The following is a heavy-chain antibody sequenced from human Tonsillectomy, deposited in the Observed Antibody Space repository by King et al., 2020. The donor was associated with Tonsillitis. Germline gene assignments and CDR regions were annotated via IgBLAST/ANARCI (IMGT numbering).Heavy chain of an antibody. V-gene: IGHV3-7*01. Sequence: EVQLVESGGGLVQPGGSLRLACAASGFTFSNYWMGWVRQAPGKGLEWVANIKRDGSEKPYVDSVKGRFTISRDNAKNSLFLQMNSLRAEDTAVYYCTRDSLAGTRDQSRYWGQGTLVTVSS. CDR1: GFTFSNYW. CDR2: IKRDGSEK. D-gene: IGHD1-7*01. CDR3: TRDSLAGTRDQSRY. J-gene: IGHJ4*02.